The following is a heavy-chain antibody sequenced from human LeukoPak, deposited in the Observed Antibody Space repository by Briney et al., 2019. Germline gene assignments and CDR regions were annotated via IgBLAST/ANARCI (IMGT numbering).Heavy chain of an antibody. J-gene: IGHJ4*02. CDR3: ARGSTVGATESLGFDY. D-gene: IGHD1-26*01. CDR2: INPSGGGT. CDR1: GYTFTNCY. V-gene: IGHV1-46*01. Sequence: GASVKVSCKVSGYTFTNCYLHWVRQAPGQGLEWMGIINPSGGGTTYAQKFQGRVTMTRDTSISTAYMELSRLRSDDTAVYYCARGSTVGATESLGFDYWGQGTPVTVSS.